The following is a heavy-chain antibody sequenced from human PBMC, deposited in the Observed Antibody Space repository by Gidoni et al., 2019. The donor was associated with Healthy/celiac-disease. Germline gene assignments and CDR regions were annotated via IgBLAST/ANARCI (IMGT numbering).Heavy chain of an antibody. CDR1: GLTVSSKY. V-gene: IGHV3-53*01. CDR2: SYSGGST. J-gene: IGHJ4*02. Sequence: EVQLVASGGGLIQPGGSLRLSCAASGLTVSSKYMSWVGQAPGKGLEWVSVSYSGGSTYYADSVKGRFTISRDNAKNTLYLQMNSLRAEDTAVYYCARGVVAPFDYWGQGTLVTVSS. D-gene: IGHD3-22*01. CDR3: ARGVVAPFDY.